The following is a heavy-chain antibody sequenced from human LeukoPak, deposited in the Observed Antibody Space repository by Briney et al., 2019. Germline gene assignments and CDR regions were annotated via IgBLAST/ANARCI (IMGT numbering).Heavy chain of an antibody. J-gene: IGHJ6*02. D-gene: IGHD3/OR15-3a*01. CDR1: GGSFGGYY. V-gene: IGHV4-34*01. CDR2: INHSGST. Sequence: SETLSLTCAVYGGSFGGYYWSWIRQPPGKGLEWIGEINHSGSTNYNPSLKSRVTISVDTSKNQFSLKLSSVTAADTAVYYCARGRGLGPSYYYYGMDVWGQGTTVTVSS. CDR3: ARGRGLGPSYYYYGMDV.